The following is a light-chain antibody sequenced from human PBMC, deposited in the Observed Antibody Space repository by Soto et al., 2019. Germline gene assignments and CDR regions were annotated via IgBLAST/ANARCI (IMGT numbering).Light chain of an antibody. V-gene: IGLV2-8*01. CDR1: SSDVGGYNY. CDR3: SSYAGSSNV. Sequence: QSVLTQPPSASGSPGQSVAISCTGTSSDVGGYNYVSWYQQHPGKAPKLMIYDVNKRPSGVPDRFSGSRSGNTASLTVSGLQAEDEADYSCSSYAGSSNVFGTGTKLTVL. CDR2: DVN. J-gene: IGLJ1*01.